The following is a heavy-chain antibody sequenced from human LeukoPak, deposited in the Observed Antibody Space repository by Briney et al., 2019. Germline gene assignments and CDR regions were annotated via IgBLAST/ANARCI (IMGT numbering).Heavy chain of an antibody. CDR1: GFTFSSYN. Sequence: GGSLRLSCAASGFTFSSYNMNWVRQAPGKGLEWVSSITSSSSYIYYADSVKGRFTISRDNAKNSLYLQINSLRAEDTAVYYCASELRGAARPYPYYYYYYYMDVWGKGTTVTVSS. CDR3: ASELRGAARPYPYYYYYYYMDV. V-gene: IGHV3-21*04. D-gene: IGHD6-6*01. CDR2: ITSSSSYI. J-gene: IGHJ6*03.